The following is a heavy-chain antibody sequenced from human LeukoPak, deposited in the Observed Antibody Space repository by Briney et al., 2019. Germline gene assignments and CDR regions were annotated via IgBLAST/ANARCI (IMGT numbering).Heavy chain of an antibody. D-gene: IGHD2-15*01. CDR2: TYYRSKWYN. V-gene: IGHV6-1*01. Sequence: SQTLSLTCAISGDSVSSNSAAWNWIRQSPSRGLEWLGRTYYRSKWYNDYAVSVKSRITVNPDTSKNQFSLQLNSVTPEDTAVYYCARARYCSGGSCFYYFDYWGQGTLVTVSS. CDR3: ARARYCSGGSCFYYFDY. CDR1: GDSVSSNSAA. J-gene: IGHJ4*02.